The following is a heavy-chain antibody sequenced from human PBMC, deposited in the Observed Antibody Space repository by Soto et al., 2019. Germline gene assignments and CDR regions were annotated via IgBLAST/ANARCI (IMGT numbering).Heavy chain of an antibody. CDR1: GFTFSSYA. J-gene: IGHJ4*02. CDR3: AKLLEWFTNPDY. Sequence: EVQLLESGGGLVQPGGSLRLSCAASGFTFSSYAMSWVRQAPGKGLEWVSAISGSGGSTYYADSVKGRFTISRDNSKNTLYLQINSLRAEDTAVYYCAKLLEWFTNPDYCGQGTLVTVSS. CDR2: ISGSGGST. D-gene: IGHD3-3*01. V-gene: IGHV3-23*01.